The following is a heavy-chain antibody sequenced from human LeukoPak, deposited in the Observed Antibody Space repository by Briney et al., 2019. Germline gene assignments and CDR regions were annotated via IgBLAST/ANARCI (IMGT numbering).Heavy chain of an antibody. CDR2: INESGSA. J-gene: IGHJ1*01. CDR1: GGSFSGYY. CDR3: ARHASAYVRNFQY. V-gene: IGHV4-34*01. Sequence: SETLSLTCAVYGGSFSGYYWSWIRQSPGKGLEWLGEINESGSANYNPSLKSRVTMSVDTFKNQFSLKLRSVTAADTAVYYCARHASAYVRNFQYWGQGTLVTVSS. D-gene: IGHD3-10*02.